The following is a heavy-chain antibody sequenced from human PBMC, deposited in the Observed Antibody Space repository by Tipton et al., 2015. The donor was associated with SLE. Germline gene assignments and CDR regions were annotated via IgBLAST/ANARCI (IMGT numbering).Heavy chain of an antibody. CDR2: ISGSGGST. Sequence: SLRLSCAASGFTFSSYAMSWVRQAPGKGLEWVSAISGSGGSTYYADSVKGRFTISRDNSKNTLYLQMNSLRAEDTAVYYCAKDDERSKGAHGAFDIWGQGTMVTVSS. CDR3: AKDDERSKGAHGAFDI. D-gene: IGHD5-24*01. V-gene: IGHV3-23*01. CDR1: GFTFSSYA. J-gene: IGHJ3*02.